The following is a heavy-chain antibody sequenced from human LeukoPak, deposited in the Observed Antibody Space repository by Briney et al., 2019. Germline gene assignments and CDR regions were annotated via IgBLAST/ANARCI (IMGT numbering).Heavy chain of an antibody. V-gene: IGHV3-21*01. Sequence: GESLRISCAASGFTFSSYSMNWVRQAPGKGLEWVSSISSSSSYIYYADSVKGRFTISRDNAKNSLYLQMNSLRAEDTAVYYCARVGYYDSSGYGYWGQGTLVTVSS. CDR1: GFTFSSYS. D-gene: IGHD3-22*01. CDR3: ARVGYYDSSGYGY. J-gene: IGHJ4*02. CDR2: ISSSSSYI.